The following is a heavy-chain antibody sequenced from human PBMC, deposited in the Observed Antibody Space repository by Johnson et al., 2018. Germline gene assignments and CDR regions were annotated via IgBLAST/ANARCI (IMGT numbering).Heavy chain of an antibody. J-gene: IGHJ3*01. CDR1: GFTFINYD. V-gene: IGHV3-33*01. CDR3: ARRDLDHAFDV. Sequence: QVQLVQSGGGVVQPGRSLRLSCATSGFTFINYDMHWVRQAPGKGLEWVALIRYDGSNKHYADAVKGRFTISRDNSKNTMSLQMSSLRDDDTAVYYCARRDLDHAFDVWGQGTMVTVSS. CDR2: IRYDGSNK.